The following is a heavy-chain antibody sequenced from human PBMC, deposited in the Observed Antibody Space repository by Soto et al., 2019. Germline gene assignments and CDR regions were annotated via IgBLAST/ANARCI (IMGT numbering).Heavy chain of an antibody. D-gene: IGHD2-2*01. J-gene: IGHJ5*02. Sequence: KPSETLSLTCTVSGGSISSGDYYWSWIRQPPGKGLEWIGYIYYSGSTYYNPSLKSRVTISVDTSKNQFSLKLSSVTAADTAVYYCARARYQLLFDPSHVSNWFDPWGQGTLVTVSS. CDR1: GGSISSGDYY. CDR2: IYYSGST. V-gene: IGHV4-30-4*01. CDR3: ARARYQLLFDPSHVSNWFDP.